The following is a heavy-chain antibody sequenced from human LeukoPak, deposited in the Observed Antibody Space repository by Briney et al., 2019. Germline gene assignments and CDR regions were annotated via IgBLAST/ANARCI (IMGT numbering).Heavy chain of an antibody. J-gene: IGHJ3*02. Sequence: PGGSLRLSCAASGFTFDDYGMSWVRQAPGKGLEWVSGINWNGGSTGYADSAKGRFTISRDNAKNSLCLQMNSLRAEDTALYYCARDYDSSGYSDAFDIWGQGTMVTVSS. CDR1: GFTFDDYG. D-gene: IGHD3-22*01. CDR3: ARDYDSSGYSDAFDI. V-gene: IGHV3-20*04. CDR2: INWNGGST.